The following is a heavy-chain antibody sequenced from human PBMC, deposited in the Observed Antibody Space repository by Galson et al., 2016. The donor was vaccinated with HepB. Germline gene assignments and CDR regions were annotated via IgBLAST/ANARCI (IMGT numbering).Heavy chain of an antibody. CDR2: ISGSGAAT. CDR3: AKDLRDGTYYLDY. D-gene: IGHD5-24*01. V-gene: IGHV3-23*01. CDR1: GLSFSTCA. Sequence: SLRLSCAASGLSFSTCAMTWVRQAPGKGLEWVAAISGSGAATYYADSVQGRFSISRDNAKNTLDLQMSSLRVDDTAVYFCAKDLRDGTYYLDYWGQGTLVTVSS. J-gene: IGHJ4*02.